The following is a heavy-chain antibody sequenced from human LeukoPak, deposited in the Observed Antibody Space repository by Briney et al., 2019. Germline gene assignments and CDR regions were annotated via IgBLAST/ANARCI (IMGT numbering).Heavy chain of an antibody. D-gene: IGHD6-19*01. J-gene: IGHJ3*02. Sequence: PGGSLRLSCAASGFTFSSYSMNWVRQAPGKGLEWVSYISSSSSTIYYADSVKGRFTISRDNAKNSLYLQMNSLRAEDTAVYYCARTHQQWLVPGAFDIWGQGTMVTVSS. V-gene: IGHV3-48*04. CDR2: ISSSSSTI. CDR1: GFTFSSYS. CDR3: ARTHQQWLVPGAFDI.